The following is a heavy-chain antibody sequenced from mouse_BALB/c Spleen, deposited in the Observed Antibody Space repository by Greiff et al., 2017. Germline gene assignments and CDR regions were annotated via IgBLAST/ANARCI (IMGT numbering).Heavy chain of an antibody. V-gene: IGHV2-6-4*01. J-gene: IGHJ3*01. Sequence: VKLVESGPGLVAPSQSLSITCTVSGFSLSRYSVHWVRQPPGKGLEWLGMIWGGGSTDYNSALKSRLSISKDNSKSQVFLKMNSLQTDDTAMYYCARNDPLYGNYGAYWGQGTLVTVSA. D-gene: IGHD2-10*02. CDR2: IWGGGST. CDR3: ARNDPLYGNYGAY. CDR1: GFSLSRYS.